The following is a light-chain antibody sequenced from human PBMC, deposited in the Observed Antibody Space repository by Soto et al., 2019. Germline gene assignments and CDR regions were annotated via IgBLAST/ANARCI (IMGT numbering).Light chain of an antibody. CDR1: QSVSSSS. CDR3: QEYGTSPLT. J-gene: IGKJ4*01. Sequence: EIVLTQSPGTLSLSPGEGATLFCRASQSVSSSSLAWYQHKPGQAPRLLIYGASYRATGIPDRFSGSGSGTDFTLTISRLEPEDFAVFYCQEYGTSPLTVGGGTKVEIK. CDR2: GAS. V-gene: IGKV3-20*01.